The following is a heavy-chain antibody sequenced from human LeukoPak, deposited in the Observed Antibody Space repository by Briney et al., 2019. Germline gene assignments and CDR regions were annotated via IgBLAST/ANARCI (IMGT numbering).Heavy chain of an antibody. Sequence: GGSLRLSCAASGFTFSNYNMNWVRQTPGKGLEWVSSITRGSIYTFYADSVKGRFTISRDNAKNSLSLQMNSLRAEDTAVYYCARDGSGSYYNVGYYYYYMDVWGKGTTVTISS. CDR1: GFTFSNYN. CDR3: ARDGSGSYYNVGYYYYYMDV. J-gene: IGHJ6*03. CDR2: ITRGSIYT. V-gene: IGHV3-21*01. D-gene: IGHD3-10*01.